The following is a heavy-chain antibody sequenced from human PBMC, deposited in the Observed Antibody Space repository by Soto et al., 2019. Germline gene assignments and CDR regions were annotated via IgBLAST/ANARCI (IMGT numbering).Heavy chain of an antibody. D-gene: IGHD1-26*01. CDR2: ISYDGSNR. CDR1: GFTFSTSA. J-gene: IGHJ4*02. CDR3: ARDPEWELRLDY. Sequence: QVQLVESGGGVVQPGRSLRLSCVVSGFTFSTSAMHWVRQAPGKGLEWVAVISYDGSNRYYADSAKGRFTISRDNSKKTLYLQMNSLRAEDTAVYYCARDPEWELRLDYWGQGTLVTVSS. V-gene: IGHV3-30-3*01.